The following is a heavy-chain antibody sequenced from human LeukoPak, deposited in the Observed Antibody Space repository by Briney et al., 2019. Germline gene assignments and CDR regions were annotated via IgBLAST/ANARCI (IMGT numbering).Heavy chain of an antibody. CDR1: GFTFSSYG. J-gene: IGHJ4*02. V-gene: IGHV3-30*02. CDR2: IRYDRSNK. Sequence: GGSLRLSCAASGFTFSSYGMHWVRQAPGKGLEWVAFIRYDRSNKYYADSVKARFTISRDNSKNTLYLQMNSLRAEDTAVYYCAKEAWLTGWNYYFDYWGQGTLVPVSS. D-gene: IGHD5-12*01. CDR3: AKEAWLTGWNYYFDY.